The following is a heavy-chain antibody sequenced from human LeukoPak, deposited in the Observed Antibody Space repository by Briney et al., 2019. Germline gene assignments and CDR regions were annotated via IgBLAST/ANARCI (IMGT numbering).Heavy chain of an antibody. CDR3: ARKDGDG. V-gene: IGHV4-59*01. CDR1: GGSISSYY. J-gene: IGHJ4*02. Sequence: PSETLSLTCTVSGGSISSYYWSWIRQPPGKGLEWIGYISYSGRTNYKPSLNSRVTISVDTSKNQFSLKLTSVTAADTAMYYCARKDGDGWGQGTLVTVSS. CDR2: ISYSGRT. D-gene: IGHD5-24*01.